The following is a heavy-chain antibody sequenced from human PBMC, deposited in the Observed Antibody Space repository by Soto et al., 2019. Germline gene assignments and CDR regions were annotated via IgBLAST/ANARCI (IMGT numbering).Heavy chain of an antibody. D-gene: IGHD2-8*02. Sequence: PGWSPRLSCAASGFPFTNYWMNWVRQTPGKGLMWVSRISPDGSDVGYADSVEGRFTVSRDNAKNTLYLQMHSLRAEDTAMYYCACWGHIVPVAPSDFDRWGQGTLVTVSS. J-gene: IGHJ4*02. CDR2: ISPDGSDV. CDR1: GFPFTNYW. CDR3: ACWGHIVPVAPSDFDR. V-gene: IGHV3-74*01.